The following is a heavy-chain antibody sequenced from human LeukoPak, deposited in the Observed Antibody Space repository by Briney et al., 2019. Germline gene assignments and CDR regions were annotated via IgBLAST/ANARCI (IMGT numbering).Heavy chain of an antibody. CDR3: ARLGGTDRLRYFDWLLATHYYYYMDV. Sequence: SETLSLTCAVSGGFISSYFWTWIRQPPGKGLEWIGYIYYIGSTNYNPSPKSRVTISVDTSKNQFSLKLSSVTAADTAVYYCARLGGTDRLRYFDWLLATHYYYYMDVWGKGTTVTISS. J-gene: IGHJ6*03. V-gene: IGHV4-59*12. CDR2: IYYIGST. CDR1: GGFISSYF. D-gene: IGHD3-9*01.